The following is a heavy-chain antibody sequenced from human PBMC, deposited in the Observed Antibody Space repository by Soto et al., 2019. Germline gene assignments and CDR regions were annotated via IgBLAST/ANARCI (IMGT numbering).Heavy chain of an antibody. Sequence: ASVKVSCKASGGTFSTHAIIWVRQAPGHGLEWMGGIIPISGTTYYTQKFQGRVTITADEPTSTAFMELSSLKSDDTAVFYCARGYCSGGNCYSGMDVWGQGTMVTVS. CDR3: ARGYCSGGNCYSGMDV. J-gene: IGHJ6*02. CDR1: GGTFSTHA. CDR2: IIPISGTT. V-gene: IGHV1-69*13. D-gene: IGHD2-15*01.